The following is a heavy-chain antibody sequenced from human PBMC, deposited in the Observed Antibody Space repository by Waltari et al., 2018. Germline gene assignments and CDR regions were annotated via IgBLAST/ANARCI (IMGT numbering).Heavy chain of an antibody. CDR1: ALTLSSYA. D-gene: IGHD3-3*01. CDR2: ISGSGGTT. CDR3: AKGSAYPDY. Sequence: DVQLLESGGGLVQHGGSRRLSCAASALTLSSYAMNWVRQAPGKGLERVSVISGSGGTTYYEDSVKGRFIISRDNSKNTLYLQMNSLRAEDTAVYYCAKGSAYPDYWGQGTLVTVSS. V-gene: IGHV3-23*01. J-gene: IGHJ4*02.